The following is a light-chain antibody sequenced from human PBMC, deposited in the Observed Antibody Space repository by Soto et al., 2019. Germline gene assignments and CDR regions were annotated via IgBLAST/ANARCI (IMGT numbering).Light chain of an antibody. J-gene: IGLJ2*01. CDR3: SSFAGSPVV. V-gene: IGLV2-8*01. CDR2: EVS. Sequence: QSAMTQPPSASGSPGQSVTITCSGTSSDVGEENYVSWYQQHPGKVPKLILYEVSKRPSGVPDRFSGSRSGNTASLTVSGLQAEDEADYYCSSFAGSPVVFCGGTPLTV. CDR1: SSDVGEENY.